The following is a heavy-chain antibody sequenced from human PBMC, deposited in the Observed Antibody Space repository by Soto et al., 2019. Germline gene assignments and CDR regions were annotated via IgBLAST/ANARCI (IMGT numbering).Heavy chain of an antibody. CDR2: IYYDGIDQ. D-gene: IGHD3-22*01. CDR1: GFAFRTYA. V-gene: IGHV3-33*06. Sequence: GGSLRLSCAASGFAFRTYAMHWVRQAPGKGLEWVAVIYYDGIDQYYADSVKGRFTISRDNSKNRVYLQMNSLTVADTAVYYCAKDLNSYDGSGYSDNWGQGTLVTVSS. CDR3: AKDLNSYDGSGYSDN. J-gene: IGHJ4*02.